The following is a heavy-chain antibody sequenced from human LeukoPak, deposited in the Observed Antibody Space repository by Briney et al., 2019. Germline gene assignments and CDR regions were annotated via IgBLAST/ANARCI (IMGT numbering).Heavy chain of an antibody. V-gene: IGHV1-2*02. J-gene: IGHJ5*02. Sequence: ASVKVSCKASGYTFTDYYMHWVRQAPGQGLEWMGWINPNSGGTNYAQKFQGRVTTTRDTSIGTAYMELSRLRSDDTAVYYCARTSEVTIFGVVITNWFDPWGQGTLVTVSS. D-gene: IGHD3-3*01. CDR1: GYTFTDYY. CDR2: INPNSGGT. CDR3: ARTSEVTIFGVVITNWFDP.